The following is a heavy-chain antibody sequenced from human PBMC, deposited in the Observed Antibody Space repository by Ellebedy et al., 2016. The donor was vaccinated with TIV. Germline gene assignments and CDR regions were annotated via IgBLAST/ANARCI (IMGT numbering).Heavy chain of an antibody. D-gene: IGHD5-24*01. Sequence: SETLSLTCTVSGGSISSSSYYWGWIRQPPGKGLEWIGSIYYSGSTYYNPSLKSRVAISVDTSKNHFPLKLRSVTAADTAVYFCARESRHPYNYFDYWGQGTLVTVSS. CDR2: IYYSGST. V-gene: IGHV4-39*06. J-gene: IGHJ4*02. CDR1: GGSISSSSYY. CDR3: ARESRHPYNYFDY.